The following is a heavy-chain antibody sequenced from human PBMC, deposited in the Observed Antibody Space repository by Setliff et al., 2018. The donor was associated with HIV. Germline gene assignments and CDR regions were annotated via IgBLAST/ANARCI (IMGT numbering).Heavy chain of an antibody. CDR2: IRHSGST. D-gene: IGHD3-3*01. V-gene: IGHV4-34*01. CDR1: GESFRGHF. Sequence: SETLSLTCVVNGESFRGHFWTWIRQIPGKGLQWIGEIRHSGSTAYNLALESRVSMSIDTSKNQFSLKLTSVTAADTAIYYCARGRDYTGSWFRPFYLDFWGHGNLVTVSS. J-gene: IGHJ4*01. CDR3: ARGRDYTGSWFRPFYLDF.